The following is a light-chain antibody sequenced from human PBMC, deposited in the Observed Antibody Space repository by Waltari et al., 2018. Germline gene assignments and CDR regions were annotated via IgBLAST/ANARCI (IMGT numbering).Light chain of an antibody. CDR2: KAS. Sequence: DIQMTQSPSTLSASVGDRVTITCRASQNINTWLAWHQQKPGKAPNLLIYKASSLESGVPSRFSGSGSGTEFTLTISRLQPDDFATYYCLQYNGEPRTFGQGTKVEVK. V-gene: IGKV1-5*03. J-gene: IGKJ1*01. CDR1: QNINTW. CDR3: LQYNGEPRT.